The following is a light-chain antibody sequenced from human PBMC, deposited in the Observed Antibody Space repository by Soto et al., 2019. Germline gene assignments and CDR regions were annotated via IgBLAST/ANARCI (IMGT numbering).Light chain of an antibody. V-gene: IGKV3-15*01. Sequence: EIVMTQSPATLSVSPGERATLSCRASQSVGSDLAWYQQKPGRTPSLLIYDVSTRATGIPARFSGSGFGTEFTLIISSPQSEDFAVYYCQQYNSWPLTFGGGTKVDI. CDR2: DVS. CDR3: QQYNSWPLT. CDR1: QSVGSD. J-gene: IGKJ4*01.